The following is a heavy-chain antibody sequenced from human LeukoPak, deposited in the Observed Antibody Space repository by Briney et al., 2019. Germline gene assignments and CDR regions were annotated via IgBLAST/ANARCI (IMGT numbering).Heavy chain of an antibody. CDR1: GGSISSSSYY. D-gene: IGHD3-10*01. CDR3: ARGGNMVRGVITRYNWFDP. V-gene: IGHV4-39*07. J-gene: IGHJ5*02. Sequence: PSETLSLTCTVSGGSISSSSYYWGWIRQPPGKGLEWIGSIYYSGSTYYNPSLKSRVTISVDTSKNQFSLKLSSVTAADTAVYYCARGGNMVRGVITRYNWFDPWGQGTLVTVSS. CDR2: IYYSGST.